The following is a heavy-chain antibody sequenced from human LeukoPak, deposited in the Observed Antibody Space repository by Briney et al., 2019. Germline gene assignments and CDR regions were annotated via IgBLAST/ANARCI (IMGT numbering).Heavy chain of an antibody. CDR3: ARGLMTTVTTDTYYYYYMDV. CDR1: GYTFTSYG. D-gene: IGHD4-11*01. Sequence: GASVKVSCKASGYTFTSYGISWVRQAPGQGLEWMGWISAYNGNTNYAQKLQGRVTMTTDTSTSTAYMELRSLRSDDTAVYYCARGLMTTVTTDTYYYYYMDVWGKGTTVTVSS. V-gene: IGHV1-18*01. J-gene: IGHJ6*03. CDR2: ISAYNGNT.